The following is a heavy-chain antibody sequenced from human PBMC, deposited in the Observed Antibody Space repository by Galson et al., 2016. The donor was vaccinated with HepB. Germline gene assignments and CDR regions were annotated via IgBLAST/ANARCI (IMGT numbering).Heavy chain of an antibody. V-gene: IGHV1-69*13. Sequence: SVKVSCKASGGTFSRYSISWVRQAPGQGLEWMGEIIPIFGTSKYAQRFQGKVTISADEAMTTTYMEVRILTSDDTALYFCGRTNYYASGRADGGTDYWGQGTLVTVSS. J-gene: IGHJ4*02. CDR1: GGTFSRYS. CDR2: IIPIFGTS. D-gene: IGHD3-10*01. CDR3: GRTNYYASGRADGGTDY.